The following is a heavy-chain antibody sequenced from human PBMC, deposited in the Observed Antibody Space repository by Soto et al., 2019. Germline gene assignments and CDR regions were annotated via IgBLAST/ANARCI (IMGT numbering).Heavy chain of an antibody. D-gene: IGHD6-19*01. CDR3: ARDYDVKQQWLVRLSRTGANMDV. CDR1: GFTFSSFA. J-gene: IGHJ6*03. Sequence: PGRSLRLSCAASGFTFSSFAMSWVRQAPGKGLEWVSAISGSGGSTYYADSVKGRFTISRDNSKNTLYLQMNSLRAEDTAVYYCARDYDVKQQWLVRLSRTGANMDVWGKGTTVTVSS. V-gene: IGHV3-23*01. CDR2: ISGSGGST.